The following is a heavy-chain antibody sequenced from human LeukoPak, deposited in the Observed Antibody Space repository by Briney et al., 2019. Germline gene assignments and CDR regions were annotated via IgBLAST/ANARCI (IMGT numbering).Heavy chain of an antibody. CDR1: GGSISSSSYY. CDR2: IYYSGST. CDR3: ARGGSVPFGY. V-gene: IGHV4-39*07. J-gene: IGHJ4*02. D-gene: IGHD2-2*01. Sequence: SETLSLTCTVSGGSISSSSYYWSWIRQPPGKGLEWIGSIYYSGSTYYNPSLKSRVTISVDTSKNQFSLKLSSVTAADTAVYYCARGGSVPFGYWGQGTLVTVSS.